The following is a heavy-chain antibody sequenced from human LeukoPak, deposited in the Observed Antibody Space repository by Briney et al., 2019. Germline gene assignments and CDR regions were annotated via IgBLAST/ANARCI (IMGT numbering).Heavy chain of an antibody. J-gene: IGHJ4*02. V-gene: IGHV4-39*07. CDR2: IYYSGST. CDR1: GGSISSSSYY. Sequence: SETLSLTCTVSGGSISSSSYYWGWIRQPPGKGLEWIGSIYYSGSTYYNPSLKSRVTISVDTSKNQFSLKLSSVTAADTAVYYCARDGGSGRKFDYWGQGTLVTVSS. D-gene: IGHD3-10*01. CDR3: ARDGGSGRKFDY.